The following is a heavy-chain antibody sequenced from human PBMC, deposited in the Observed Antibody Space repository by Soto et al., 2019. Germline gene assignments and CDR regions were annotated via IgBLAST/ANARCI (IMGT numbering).Heavy chain of an antibody. V-gene: IGHV1-46*02. J-gene: IGHJ4*02. Sequence: QVQVVQSGAEVRKPGASVRLSCETSGYTFNKDYIHWVRQAPGQGLEWVGIINLRGGITESARELRGRVPLTADTCTSTAYMELSTLRSEDTAVYFCVQGIAYSDVAIWDYWGQGTLVTVSS. CDR1: GYTFNKDY. CDR2: INLRGGIT. CDR3: VQGIAYSDVAIWDY. D-gene: IGHD4-17*01.